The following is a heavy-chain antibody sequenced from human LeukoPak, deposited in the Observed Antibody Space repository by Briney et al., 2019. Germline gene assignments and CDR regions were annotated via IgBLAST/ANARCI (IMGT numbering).Heavy chain of an antibody. CDR3: VRARLTDGGSDY. V-gene: IGHV3-21*06. CDR2: ITSKNEI. J-gene: IGHJ4*02. D-gene: IGHD2-15*01. CDR1: GFTFSSHD. Sequence: GGSLRLSCAASGFTFSSHDMHWVRQAPGKGLEWVSAITSKNEIHNADSVRGRFTISRDNAKNSLYLQMDSLRDEDTAVYYCVRARLTDGGSDYWGQGTLVTVSS.